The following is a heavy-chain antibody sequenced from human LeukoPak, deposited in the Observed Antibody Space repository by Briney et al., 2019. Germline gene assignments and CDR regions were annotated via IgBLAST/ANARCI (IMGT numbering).Heavy chain of an antibody. V-gene: IGHV3-23*01. CDR3: ARDQGGATTADY. D-gene: IGHD1-26*01. J-gene: IGHJ4*02. CDR2: ISGSGGST. Sequence: GGSLRLSCAASGFTFSSYAMSWVRQAPGKGLEWVSAISGSGGSTYYADSVKGRFTISRDNAKNSLYLQMNSLRAEDTAVYYCARDQGGATTADYWGQGTLVTVSS. CDR1: GFTFSSYA.